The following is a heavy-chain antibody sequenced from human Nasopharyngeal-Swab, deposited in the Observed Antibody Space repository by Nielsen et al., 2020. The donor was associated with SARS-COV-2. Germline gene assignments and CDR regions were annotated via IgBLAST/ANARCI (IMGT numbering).Heavy chain of an antibody. D-gene: IGHD4-17*01. Sequence: GESLKISCAASGFTFSSYAMHWVRQAPGKGLEWVAVISYDGSNKYYADSVKGRFTISRDNSKNTLYLQMNSLRAEDTAVYYCARENDYGDYPTGGSACDIWGQGTMVTVSS. CDR3: ARENDYGDYPTGGSACDI. V-gene: IGHV3-30-3*01. CDR2: ISYDGSNK. J-gene: IGHJ3*02. CDR1: GFTFSSYA.